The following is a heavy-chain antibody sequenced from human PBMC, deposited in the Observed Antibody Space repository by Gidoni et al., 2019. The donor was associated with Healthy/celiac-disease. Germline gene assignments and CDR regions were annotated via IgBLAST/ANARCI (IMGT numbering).Heavy chain of an antibody. Sequence: QVQLQESGPGLVKPSGTLSLTCALSGGSISSSNWWSWVRQPPGKGLVWVGEIYHSGSTNYNPSHKSRVTITVDKSKNQFSLKLSSVTAADTAVYYCARGAVVPAASWFDPWGQGTLVTVSS. D-gene: IGHD2-2*01. CDR1: GGSISSSNW. CDR3: ARGAVVPAASWFDP. V-gene: IGHV4-4*02. J-gene: IGHJ5*02. CDR2: IYHSGST.